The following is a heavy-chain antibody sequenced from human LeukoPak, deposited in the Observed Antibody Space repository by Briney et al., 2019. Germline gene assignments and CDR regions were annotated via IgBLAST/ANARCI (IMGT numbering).Heavy chain of an antibody. J-gene: IGHJ4*02. CDR3: ARQQVSRGFDY. CDR2: IYYNGST. D-gene: IGHD6-13*01. V-gene: IGHV4-31*03. Sequence: SQTLSLTCTVSGGSISSGGYYWSWIRQHPGKGLEWIGYIYYNGSTYYNPSLKSRVTISVDTSKNQFSLKLSSVTAADTAVYYCARQQVSRGFDYWGQGTLVTVSS. CDR1: GGSISSGGYY.